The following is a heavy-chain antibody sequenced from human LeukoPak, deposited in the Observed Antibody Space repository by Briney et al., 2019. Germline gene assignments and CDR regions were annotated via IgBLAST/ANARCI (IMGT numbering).Heavy chain of an antibody. CDR2: IYSGGST. CDR3: AKGFTMVRGGPFDY. V-gene: IGHV3-66*01. Sequence: PGGSLRLSCAASGFTVSSNYMSWVRQAPGKGLEWVSVIYSGGSTYYADSVKGRFTISRDNSKNTLYLQMNSLRAEDTAVYYCAKGFTMVRGGPFDYWGQGTLVTVSS. J-gene: IGHJ4*02. D-gene: IGHD3-10*01. CDR1: GFTVSSNY.